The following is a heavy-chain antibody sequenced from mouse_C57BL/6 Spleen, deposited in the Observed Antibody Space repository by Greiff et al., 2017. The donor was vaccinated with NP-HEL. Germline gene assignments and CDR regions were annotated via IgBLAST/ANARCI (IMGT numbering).Heavy chain of an antibody. CDR2: IYPGDGDT. CDR1: GYAFSSSW. J-gene: IGHJ2*01. CDR3: ASTTVVSYFDY. V-gene: IGHV1-82*01. D-gene: IGHD1-1*01. Sequence: VKLVESGPELVKPGASVKISCKASGYAFSSSWMNWVKQRPGKGLEWIGRIYPGDGDTNYNGKFKGKATLTADKSSSTAYMQLSSLTSEDSAVYFCASTTVVSYFDYWGQGTTLTVSS.